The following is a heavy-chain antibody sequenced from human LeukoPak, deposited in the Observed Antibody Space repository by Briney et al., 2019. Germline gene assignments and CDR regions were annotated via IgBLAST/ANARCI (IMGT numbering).Heavy chain of an antibody. CDR2: ISGSGGST. CDR1: GFTFSSYG. V-gene: IGHV3-23*01. D-gene: IGHD6-19*01. CDR3: AKEGYSSGLYYYYYMDV. J-gene: IGHJ6*03. Sequence: PGGSLRLSCAASGFTFSSYGMSWVRQAPGKGLEWVSAISGSGGSTYYADSVKGRFTISRDNSKNTLYLQMNSLRAEDTAVYYCAKEGYSSGLYYYYYMDVWGKGTTVTISS.